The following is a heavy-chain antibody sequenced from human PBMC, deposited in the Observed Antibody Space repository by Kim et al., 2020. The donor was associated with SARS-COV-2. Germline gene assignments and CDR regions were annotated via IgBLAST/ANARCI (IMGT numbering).Heavy chain of an antibody. CDR2: ISWNSGSI. CDR3: AKDIKAAGLYYFYYYGMDV. Sequence: GGSLRLSCVTSGFTFGDYAMHWVRQAPGKGLEWVSSISWNSGSIGYVDSMKGRFTISRDNAKKSLYLQMNSLRAEDTALYYCAKDIKAAGLYYFYYYGMDVWGQGTTVTVSS. J-gene: IGHJ6*02. V-gene: IGHV3-9*01. D-gene: IGHD6-25*01. CDR1: GFTFGDYA.